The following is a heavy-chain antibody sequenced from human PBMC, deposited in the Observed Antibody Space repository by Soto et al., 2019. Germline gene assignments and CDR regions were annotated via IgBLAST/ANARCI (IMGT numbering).Heavy chain of an antibody. CDR1: GYTFTSYG. Sequence: ASVKVSCKASGYTFTSYGISWVRQAPGQGLEWMGWISAYNGNTNYAQKLQGRVTMTTDTSTSTAYMELRSLRSDDTAVYYCARVVRYRSGGSCSVNWFDPWGQGTLVTVSS. J-gene: IGHJ5*02. D-gene: IGHD2-15*01. V-gene: IGHV1-18*01. CDR3: ARVVRYRSGGSCSVNWFDP. CDR2: ISAYNGNT.